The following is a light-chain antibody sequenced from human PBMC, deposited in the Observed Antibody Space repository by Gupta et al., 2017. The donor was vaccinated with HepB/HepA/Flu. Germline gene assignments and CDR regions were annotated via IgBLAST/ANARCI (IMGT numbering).Light chain of an antibody. CDR3: QKLNSYPIT. Sequence: IQLTQSPSFLSASVGDRVTITCRASQGISNYLAWYQQKPGKAPKLLIYAASTLQRGVPSRFSGSGSGTEFTLTISSLQPEDVATYYCQKLNSYPITFGQGTQVEIK. CDR1: QGISNY. V-gene: IGKV1-9*01. CDR2: AAS. J-gene: IGKJ5*01.